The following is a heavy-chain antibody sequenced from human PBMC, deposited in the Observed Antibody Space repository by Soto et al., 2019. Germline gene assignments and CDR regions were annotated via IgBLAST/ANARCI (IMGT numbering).Heavy chain of an antibody. CDR2: LNQDGSEI. CDR3: ASWVYPRNY. D-gene: IGHD3-16*01. CDR1: GFTFSASW. V-gene: IGHV3-7*01. Sequence: EVQLVESGGGLVQPGGSLRLSCVTSGFTFSASWMNWVRLAPGKGLEWVANLNQDGSEIKYVDSVKGRFTISRDNARNSVYLQINSLRTEDTAVYYCASWVYPRNYWGQGTLVTVSS. J-gene: IGHJ4*02.